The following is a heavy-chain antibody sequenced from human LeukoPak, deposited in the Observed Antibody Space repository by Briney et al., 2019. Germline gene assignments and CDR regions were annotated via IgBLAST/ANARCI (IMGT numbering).Heavy chain of an antibody. CDR3: ARDLRTMVRAQNSAGY. CDR1: GYTFTSYG. CDR2: INPSGGST. D-gene: IGHD3-10*01. Sequence: ASVKVSCKASGYTFTSYGISWVRQAPGQGLEWMGIINPSGGSTSYAQKFQGRVTMTRDTSTSTVYMELSSLRSEDTAVYYCARDLRTMVRAQNSAGYWGQGTLVTVSS. J-gene: IGHJ4*02. V-gene: IGHV1-46*01.